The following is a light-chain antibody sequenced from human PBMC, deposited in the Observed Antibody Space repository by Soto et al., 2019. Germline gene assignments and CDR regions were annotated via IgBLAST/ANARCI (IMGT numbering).Light chain of an antibody. CDR3: QQRTNWRYT. J-gene: IGKJ2*01. Sequence: EIVLTQSPATLSLSPGERATLSCRASQSVSSYLAWYQQKPGQVPRLLIYDASNRAPGIPARFSGSGSGTDFTLTISSLEPEDFAVDYCQQRTNWRYTFGQGTKLEIK. CDR1: QSVSSY. V-gene: IGKV3-11*01. CDR2: DAS.